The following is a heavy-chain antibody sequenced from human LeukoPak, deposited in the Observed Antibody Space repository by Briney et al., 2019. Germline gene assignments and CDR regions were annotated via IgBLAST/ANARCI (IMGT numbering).Heavy chain of an antibody. V-gene: IGHV4-59*11. Sequence: SETLSLTCTVSGGSISSHYWSWIRQPPGKGLEWIGYISYSGSTNYNSSLKRRVTISIDTSKNQFSLNLYSVTAADTAVYYCAAFSGYYYVIDYWGQGTLVTVSS. J-gene: IGHJ4*02. CDR1: GGSISSHY. CDR2: ISYSGST. CDR3: AAFSGYYYVIDY. D-gene: IGHD3-22*01.